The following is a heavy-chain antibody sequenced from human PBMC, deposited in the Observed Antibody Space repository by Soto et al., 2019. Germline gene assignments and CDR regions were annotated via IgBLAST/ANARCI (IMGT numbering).Heavy chain of an antibody. J-gene: IGHJ4*02. D-gene: IGHD6-13*01. V-gene: IGHV3-30-3*01. CDR2: ISYDGSNH. CDR1: GFTFSSYT. Sequence: QVQLVESGGGVVQPGRSLRLSCAASGFTFSSYTMHWVRQAPVKGLEWVTGISYDGSNHYYADSVKGRFTISRDNSKNTLYLQMNSLRAEDTAVYYCATAKSSSWHNFDCWGQGTLVTVSS. CDR3: ATAKSSSWHNFDC.